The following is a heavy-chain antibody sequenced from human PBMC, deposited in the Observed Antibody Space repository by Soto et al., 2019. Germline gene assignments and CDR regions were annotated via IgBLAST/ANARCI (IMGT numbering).Heavy chain of an antibody. V-gene: IGHV4-34*01. J-gene: IGHJ5*02. CDR3: ARGLRGVIVATVHNWFDP. D-gene: IGHD5-12*01. CDR2: INHSGGT. CDR1: GGSFSGYY. Sequence: QVQLQQWGAGLLKPSETLSLTCAVYGGSFSGYYWSWIRQPPGKGLEWIGEINHSGGTNYNPSLKSGVTISVDTSKNQFSLKLSSVTAADTAVYYCARGLRGVIVATVHNWFDPWGQGTLVTVSS.